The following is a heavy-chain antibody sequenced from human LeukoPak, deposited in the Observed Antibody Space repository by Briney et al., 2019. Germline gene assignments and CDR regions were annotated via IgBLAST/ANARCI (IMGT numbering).Heavy chain of an antibody. J-gene: IGHJ4*02. CDR1: GYSISSGYY. D-gene: IGHD1-26*01. Sequence: TSETLSLTCTVSGYSISSGYYWGWIRQPPGKGLEWIGSIFHGGSTHYNPSLKSRVTISVDKSKNQFSLKLSSVTAADTAVYYCARDLSGSYSGDYWGQGTLVTVSS. CDR2: IFHGGST. V-gene: IGHV4-38-2*02. CDR3: ARDLSGSYSGDY.